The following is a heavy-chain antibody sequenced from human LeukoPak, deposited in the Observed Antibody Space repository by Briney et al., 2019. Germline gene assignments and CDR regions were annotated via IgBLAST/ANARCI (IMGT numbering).Heavy chain of an antibody. CDR2: LSGSGGTT. D-gene: IGHD3-10*01. V-gene: IGHV3-23*01. CDR1: GFTFSSYA. CDR3: AKGGPGANWFDP. Sequence: GGSLRLSCEASGFTFSSYAMSWVRQAPGKGLELVSVLSGSGGTTYYADSVKGRFTISGDNSKNTLYLQMNSLRAEDTAVFYCAKGGPGANWFDPWGQGTLVTVSS. J-gene: IGHJ5*02.